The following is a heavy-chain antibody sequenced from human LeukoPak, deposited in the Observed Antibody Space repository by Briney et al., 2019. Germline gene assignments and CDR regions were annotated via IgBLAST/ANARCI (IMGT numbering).Heavy chain of an antibody. J-gene: IGHJ4*02. CDR2: IYYSGST. Sequence: LETLSLTCTVSGGSISGYYWSWLRQPPGKGLEWIGYIYYSGSTKYNPSLKSRVTISVDTSKNQFSPKLSSVTAADTAVYYCAKRSGSSPYYSDYGRQGTRVTVS. V-gene: IGHV4-59*08. D-gene: IGHD6-6*01. CDR3: AKRSGSSPYYSDY. CDR1: GGSISGYY.